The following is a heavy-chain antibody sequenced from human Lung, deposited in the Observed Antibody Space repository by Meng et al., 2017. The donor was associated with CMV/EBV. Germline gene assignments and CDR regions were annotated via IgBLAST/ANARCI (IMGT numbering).Heavy chain of an antibody. D-gene: IGHD2-15*01. CDR1: GGSISTYY. J-gene: IGHJ6*02. CDR3: ARFDMDVEGYYGMDV. CDR2: ISNSGST. Sequence: ESLKISCTVSGGSISTYYWNWLRQLPGKGLEWIGYISNSGSTDYNPSLKSRVTISVDTSKNQFSLKLTSVTAADTAVYYCARFDMDVEGYYGMDVWGQGTTVTVSS. V-gene: IGHV4-59*01.